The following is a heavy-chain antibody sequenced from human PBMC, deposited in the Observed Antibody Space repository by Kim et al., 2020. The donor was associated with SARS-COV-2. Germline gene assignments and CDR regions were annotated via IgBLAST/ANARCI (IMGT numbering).Heavy chain of an antibody. CDR1: GFTFSSYG. Sequence: GGSLRLSCAASGFTFSSYGMHWVRQAPGKGLEWVAVISYDGSNKYYADSVKGRFTISRDNSKNTLYLQMNSLRAEDTAVYYCAKTWNVNYYYGMDVWGQGTTVTVSS. V-gene: IGHV3-30*18. D-gene: IGHD1-1*01. CDR3: AKTWNVNYYYGMDV. J-gene: IGHJ6*02. CDR2: ISYDGSNK.